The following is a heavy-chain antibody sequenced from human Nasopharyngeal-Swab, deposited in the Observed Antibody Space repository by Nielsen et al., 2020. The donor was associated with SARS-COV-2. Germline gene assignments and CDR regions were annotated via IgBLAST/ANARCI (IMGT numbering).Heavy chain of an antibody. V-gene: IGHV4-4*02. Sequence: WIRQPPGKGLEWIGEIYHSGSTHYNPSLKSRVTISVDKSKNQFSLKLSSVTAADTAVYYCARGRRDIVVVVAAKTYYFDYWGQGTLVTVSS. CDR3: ARGRRDIVVVVAAKTYYFDY. D-gene: IGHD2-15*01. J-gene: IGHJ4*02. CDR2: IYHSGST.